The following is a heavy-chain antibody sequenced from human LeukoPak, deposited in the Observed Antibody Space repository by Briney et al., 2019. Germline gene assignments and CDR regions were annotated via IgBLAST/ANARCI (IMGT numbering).Heavy chain of an antibody. D-gene: IGHD5-12*01. CDR1: GYTFTGYY. Sequence: ASVKVSCKASGYTFTGYYIHWVRQAPGQGLEWMGWINPNSGGTNYAQKFQGRVTMTRDTSISTAYMELSRLRSDDTAVYYCANGSGYDPGRSGVTADYYYYGMDVWGQGTTVTVSS. V-gene: IGHV1-2*02. CDR3: ANGSGYDPGRSGVTADYYYYGMDV. CDR2: INPNSGGT. J-gene: IGHJ6*02.